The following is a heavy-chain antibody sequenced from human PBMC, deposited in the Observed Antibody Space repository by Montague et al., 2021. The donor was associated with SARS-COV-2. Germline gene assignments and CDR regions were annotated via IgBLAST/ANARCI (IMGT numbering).Heavy chain of an antibody. CDR1: GGSFSGYY. CDR3: ARGSRQGYGFRLGSFDF. Sequence: SETLSLTCAVYGGSFSGYYWNWIRQPPAEGLEWFGEINHSGSTNYNQSLKSRVTMSVDTSKYQFSLKLSSVAAADMAVYYCARGSRQGYGFRLGSFDFWGQGTPVTVSS. CDR2: INHSGST. V-gene: IGHV4-34*01. D-gene: IGHD3-10*01. J-gene: IGHJ4*03.